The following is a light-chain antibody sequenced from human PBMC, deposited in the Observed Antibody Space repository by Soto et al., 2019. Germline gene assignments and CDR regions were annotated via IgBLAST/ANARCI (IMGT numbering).Light chain of an antibody. CDR2: GAS. J-gene: IGKJ1*01. CDR1: QSASSSY. Sequence: EIVLTQSPGTLSLSPGERATLSCRASQSASSSYLAWYQQKPGQAPRLLIYGASSRATGIPDRFSGSGSGTDVTLTISRLEPEDLAVYYCQQYSSSPGTFGQRTKVEIK. CDR3: QQYSSSPGT. V-gene: IGKV3-20*01.